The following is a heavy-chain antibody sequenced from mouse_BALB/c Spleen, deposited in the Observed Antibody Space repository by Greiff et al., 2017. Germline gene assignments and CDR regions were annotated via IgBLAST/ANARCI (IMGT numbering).Heavy chain of an antibody. D-gene: IGHD2-14*01. Sequence: QVQLQQPGAELVRPGASVKLSCKASGYTFTSYWINWVKQRPGQGLEWIGNIYPSDSYTNYNQKFKDKATLTVDKSSSTAYMQLSSPTSEDSAVYYCTISDYRYPWFAYWGQGTLVTVSA. CDR3: TISDYRYPWFAY. CDR2: IYPSDSYT. CDR1: GYTFTSYW. V-gene: IGHV1-69*02. J-gene: IGHJ3*01.